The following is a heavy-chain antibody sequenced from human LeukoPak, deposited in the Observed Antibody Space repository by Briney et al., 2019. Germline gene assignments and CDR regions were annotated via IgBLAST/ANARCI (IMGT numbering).Heavy chain of an antibody. J-gene: IGHJ4*02. CDR1: GFTFGTYS. V-gene: IGHV3-48*01. D-gene: IGHD4-11*01. CDR2: IDPTSNTR. CDR3: ARESSDYQFAGV. Sequence: GGSLRLSCAASGFTFGTYSLSWVRQAPGKGLEWLSYIDPTSNTRYYTDSVKGRFTIFRDNAKDLLYLQMNNLRAEDTAGYFCARESSDYQFAGVWGLGTLVTVSS.